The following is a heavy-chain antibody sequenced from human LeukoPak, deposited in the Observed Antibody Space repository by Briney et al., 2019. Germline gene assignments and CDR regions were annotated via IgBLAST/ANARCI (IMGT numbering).Heavy chain of an antibody. Sequence: SETLSLTCTVSGGSISSYYWSWVRQPPGKGLEWIGHIYYSGSTNYNPSLKSRVTISVDTSKNQFSLKLNSVTAADTAVYYCARGLAGGSYYYWGQGTLVTVSS. J-gene: IGHJ4*02. CDR3: ARGLAGGSYYY. CDR2: IYYSGST. CDR1: GGSISSYY. D-gene: IGHD1-26*01. V-gene: IGHV4-59*01.